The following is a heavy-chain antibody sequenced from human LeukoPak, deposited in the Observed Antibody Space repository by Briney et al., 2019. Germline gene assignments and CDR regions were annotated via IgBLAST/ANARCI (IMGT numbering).Heavy chain of an antibody. Sequence: PSATLSLTCTVSGGSINSDYWSWIRQSPGKGLEWIGYIYHSGTTVYNPSFKTRLTISLDTSKNQFSLNLNAVTAADTAVYFCAGYSSGFDLWGQGTMVTVSS. J-gene: IGHJ3*01. D-gene: IGHD2-15*01. CDR1: GGSINSDY. CDR3: AGYSSGFDL. V-gene: IGHV4-59*03. CDR2: IYHSGTT.